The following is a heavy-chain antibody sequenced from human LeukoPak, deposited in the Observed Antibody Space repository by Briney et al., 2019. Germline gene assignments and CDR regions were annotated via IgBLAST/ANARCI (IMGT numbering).Heavy chain of an antibody. J-gene: IGHJ4*02. CDR3: AREKPDTDKTFDY. CDR2: INPNSGGT. Sequence: EASVKASCKASGYTFTGYYMHWVRQAPGQGLEWMGWINPNSGGTNYAQKFQGRVTMTRDTSISTAYMGLSRLRSDDTAVYYCAREKPDTDKTFDYWGQGTLVTVSS. V-gene: IGHV1-2*02. D-gene: IGHD3-22*01. CDR1: GYTFTGYY.